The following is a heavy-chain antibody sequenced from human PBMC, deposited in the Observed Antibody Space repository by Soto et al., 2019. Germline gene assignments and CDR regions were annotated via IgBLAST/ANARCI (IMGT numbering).Heavy chain of an antibody. CDR1: GYTFTGYY. Sequence: ASVKVSCKASGYTFTGYYMHWVRQAPGQGLEWMGWINPSSGGTNYAQKFQGWVTMTRDTSISTAYMELSRLRSDDTAVYYCARGGNSNYYYYYMDVWGKGTTVTVSS. CDR3: ARGGNSNYYYYYMDV. V-gene: IGHV1-2*04. J-gene: IGHJ6*03. D-gene: IGHD4-4*01. CDR2: INPSSGGT.